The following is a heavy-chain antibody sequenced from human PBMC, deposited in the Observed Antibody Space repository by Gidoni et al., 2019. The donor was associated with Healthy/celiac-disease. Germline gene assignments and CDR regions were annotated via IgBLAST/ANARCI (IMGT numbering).Heavy chain of an antibody. D-gene: IGHD5-18*01. V-gene: IGHV3-23*01. Sequence: EVQLLESGGGLVQPGGSLRLSCAASGFTFSSYAMSWVRQAPGKGLGWVSASSGSGGSTYYADSVKGRFTISRDNSKNTLYLQMNSLRAEDTAVYYCATGGGYSYGSLQSFDYWGQGTLVTVSS. CDR1: GFTFSSYA. CDR2: SSGSGGST. CDR3: ATGGGYSYGSLQSFDY. J-gene: IGHJ4*02.